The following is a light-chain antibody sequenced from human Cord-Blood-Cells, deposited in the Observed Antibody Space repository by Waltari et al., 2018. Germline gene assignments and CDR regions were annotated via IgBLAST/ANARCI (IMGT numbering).Light chain of an antibody. V-gene: IGLV2-11*01. CDR3: CSYAGSYTWV. Sequence: QSALTQPRSVSGSPGQSVTISCTGTSSDVGGYNYVSWYQQHPGKAPKLMIYDVSKRPSGFPVLFSGSKSGNTASLTISGLQAEDEADYYCCSYAGSYTWVFGGGTKLTVL. CDR1: SSDVGGYNY. J-gene: IGLJ3*02. CDR2: DVS.